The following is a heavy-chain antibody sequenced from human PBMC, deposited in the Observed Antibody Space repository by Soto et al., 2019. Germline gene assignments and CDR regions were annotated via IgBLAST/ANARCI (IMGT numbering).Heavy chain of an antibody. J-gene: IGHJ6*02. CDR2: ISAYNGNT. CDR1: GYTFTSYG. Sequence: GASVKVSCKASGYTFTSYGISWVRQAPGQGLEWMGWISAYNGNTNYAQKLQGRVTMTTDTSTSTAYMELRSLRSDDTAVYYCARGRGKSPAANYYYYGMDVWGQGTTVTVSS. D-gene: IGHD2-2*01. V-gene: IGHV1-18*01. CDR3: ARGRGKSPAANYYYYGMDV.